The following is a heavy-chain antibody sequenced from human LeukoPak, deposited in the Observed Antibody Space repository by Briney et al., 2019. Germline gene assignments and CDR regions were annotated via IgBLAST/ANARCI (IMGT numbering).Heavy chain of an antibody. V-gene: IGHV3-23*01. D-gene: IGHD3-9*01. CDR1: GFTFSSYA. J-gene: IGHJ4*02. CDR2: ISGSGGST. CDR3: ARGADSGYSSDN. Sequence: GGSLRLSCAASGFTFSSYAMSWVRQAPGKGLEWVSAISGSGGSTYYAGSVKGRFTISRDNSKNTLYLQMNSLRAEDTAVYYCARGADSGYSSDNWGQGTLVSVSS.